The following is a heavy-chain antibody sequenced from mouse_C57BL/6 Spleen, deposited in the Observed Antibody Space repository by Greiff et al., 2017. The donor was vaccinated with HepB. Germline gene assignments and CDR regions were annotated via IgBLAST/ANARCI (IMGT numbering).Heavy chain of an antibody. CDR1: GYTFTSYW. J-gene: IGHJ2*01. D-gene: IGHD1-1*01. CDR2: IHPNSGST. CDR3: ARDYGSRGYFDY. V-gene: IGHV1-64*01. Sequence: QVQLQQPGAELVKPGASVKLSCKASGYTFTSYWMHWVKQRPGQGLEWIGMIHPNSGSTNYNEKFKSKATLTVDKSSSTAYMQLSSLTSEDSAVYYCARDYGSRGYFDYWAKAPLSQSPQ.